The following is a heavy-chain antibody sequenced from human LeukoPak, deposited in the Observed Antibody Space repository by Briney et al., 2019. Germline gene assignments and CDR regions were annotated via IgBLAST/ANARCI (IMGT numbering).Heavy chain of an antibody. V-gene: IGHV1-18*01. CDR1: GYTFTSYG. Sequence: ASVTVSFKASGYTFTSYGISWVRQAPGQGLEWMGWISAYNGNTNYAQKLQGRVTMTTDTSTSTAYMELRSLRSDDTAVYYCARDHYYSGSYYDRYFQHWGQGTLVTVSS. D-gene: IGHD1-26*01. J-gene: IGHJ1*01. CDR3: ARDHYYSGSYYDRYFQH. CDR2: ISAYNGNT.